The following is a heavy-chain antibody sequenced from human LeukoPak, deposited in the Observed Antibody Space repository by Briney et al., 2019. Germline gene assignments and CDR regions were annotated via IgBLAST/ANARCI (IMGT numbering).Heavy chain of an antibody. CDR1: GFTFSSYS. D-gene: IGHD5/OR15-5a*01. CDR3: ARDSTIDY. Sequence: GGSLRLSCAASGFTFSSYSMNWVRQAPGKGLEWVSYISSSSGVIYYADSLKGRFTISRDNAKNSLSLQMNSLRDEDTAIYYCARDSTIDYWGQGTLVTVSS. V-gene: IGHV3-48*02. CDR2: ISSSSGVI. J-gene: IGHJ4*02.